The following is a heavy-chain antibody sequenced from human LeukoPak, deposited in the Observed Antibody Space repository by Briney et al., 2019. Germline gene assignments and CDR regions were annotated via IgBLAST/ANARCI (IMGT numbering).Heavy chain of an antibody. J-gene: IGHJ4*02. CDR2: IYPGDSDT. Sequence: GESLKISCKGSGYSFTSYWIGWVRQMPGKGLEWMGIIYPGDSDTRYSPSFQGQVTISADKSISTAYLQWSSLEASDTAMYYCATNSYGHSYYFDYWGQGTLVTVSS. CDR1: GYSFTSYW. CDR3: ATNSYGHSYYFDY. V-gene: IGHV5-51*01. D-gene: IGHD5-18*01.